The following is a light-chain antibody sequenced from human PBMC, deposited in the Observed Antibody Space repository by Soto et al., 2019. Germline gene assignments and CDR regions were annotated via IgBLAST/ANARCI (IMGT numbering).Light chain of an antibody. CDR3: QQVNSYPVT. Sequence: IPLTQSPFSLSASVGDTVTITCRASPGISRSLARYQQNPGRAPKLLIYAASTLYTGVPSRLSGSGYGTEFTLTISSLQPEAFATYYCQQVNSYPVTCSGGTKVDIK. V-gene: IGKV1-9*01. CDR2: AAS. CDR1: PGISRS. J-gene: IGKJ4*01.